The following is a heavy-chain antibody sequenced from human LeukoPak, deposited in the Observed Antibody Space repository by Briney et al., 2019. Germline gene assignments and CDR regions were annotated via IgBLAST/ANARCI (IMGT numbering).Heavy chain of an antibody. CDR1: GYSFTSYW. CDR2: IYPGDSDT. D-gene: IGHD3-10*01. CDR3: ARLGHKWFGGVGRWFDP. V-gene: IGHV5-51*01. Sequence: GESLQISCKGSGYSFTSYWIGWVRQMPGKGLEWMGIIYPGDSDTRYSPSFQGQVTISADKSISTAYLQWSSLKASDTAMYYCARLGHKWFGGVGRWFDPWGQGTLVTVSS. J-gene: IGHJ5*02.